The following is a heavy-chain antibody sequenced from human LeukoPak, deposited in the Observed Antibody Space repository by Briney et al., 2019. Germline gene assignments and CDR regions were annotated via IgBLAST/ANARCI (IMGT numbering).Heavy chain of an antibody. CDR2: ISYDGSNK. V-gene: IGHV3-30*04. Sequence: GGSLRLSCAASGFTFSSYAMHWVRQAPGKGLEWVAVISYDGSNKYYADSVKGRFTISRDNSKNTLYLQMNSLRAEDTAVYYCARERRYGYSYYYYMDVWGKGTTVTISS. CDR3: ARERRYGYSYYYYMDV. D-gene: IGHD5-18*01. CDR1: GFTFSSYA. J-gene: IGHJ6*03.